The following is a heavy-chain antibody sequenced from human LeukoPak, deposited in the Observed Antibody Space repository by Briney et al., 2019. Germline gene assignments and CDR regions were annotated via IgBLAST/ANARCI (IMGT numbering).Heavy chain of an antibody. CDR1: GYSISSGNY. V-gene: IGHV4-38-2*02. J-gene: IGHJ4*02. Sequence: TSETLSLTCTVSGYSISSGNYWGWIRQPPGKGLEWIGYIYHSGSTYYNPSLKSRVTISVDTSKNQFSLRLSSVTAADTAVYYCARGSPLDYYFDYWGQGTLVTVSS. CDR3: ARGSPLDYYFDY. CDR2: IYHSGST.